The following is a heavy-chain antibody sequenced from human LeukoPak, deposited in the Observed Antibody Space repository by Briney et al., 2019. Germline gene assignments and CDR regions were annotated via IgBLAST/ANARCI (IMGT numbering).Heavy chain of an antibody. J-gene: IGHJ4*02. D-gene: IGHD3-16*02. Sequence: GASVKVSCKASGYTFTIYGISWVREAPGQGLEWMGWISAYNGNTNYAQKLQGRVTMTTDTSTSTAYMELRSLRSDDTAVYYCARVRVWGSYRPRYFDHWGQGTLVTVSS. CDR2: ISAYNGNT. CDR3: ARVRVWGSYRPRYFDH. CDR1: GYTFTIYG. V-gene: IGHV1-18*01.